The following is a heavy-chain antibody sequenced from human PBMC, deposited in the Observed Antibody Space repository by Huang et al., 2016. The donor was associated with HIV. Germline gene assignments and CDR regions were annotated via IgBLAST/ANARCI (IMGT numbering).Heavy chain of an antibody. V-gene: IGHV5-51*03. D-gene: IGHD3-22*01. CDR2: IYPGDSDT. CDR3: VRRGFDSNTWIFDS. Sequence: EVQLVQSGAEVTGPGESLKISCYISGYTFTSYWIGWVSQMPGKGLEGMGIIYPGDSDTRDSPAFQGRVSISADKSFNTAYLHWSSLRASYTAIYYCVRRGFDSNTWIFDSWGQGTLVTVSS. J-gene: IGHJ4*02. CDR1: GYTFTSYW.